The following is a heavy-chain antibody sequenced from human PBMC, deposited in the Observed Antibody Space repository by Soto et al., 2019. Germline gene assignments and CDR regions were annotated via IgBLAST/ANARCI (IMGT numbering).Heavy chain of an antibody. J-gene: IGHJ5*01. CDR2: IYDNGIT. CDR3: ARTYDSNGYAXXXXS. CDR1: GRSITSYY. V-gene: IGHV4-59*12. Sequence: QVVLQESGPGLVKPSETLSLTCSVSGRSITSYYWSWVRQPPGKGLEWIGYIYDNGITSQNPSLKCRVTMSAXXSQNQFSLXLTSVTGAXTXXXXCARTYDSNGYAXXXXSWGXX. D-gene: IGHD3-22*01.